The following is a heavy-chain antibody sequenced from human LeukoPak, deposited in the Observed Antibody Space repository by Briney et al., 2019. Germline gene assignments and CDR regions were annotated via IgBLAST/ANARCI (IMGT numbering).Heavy chain of an antibody. D-gene: IGHD2-15*01. CDR1: GGSISSYY. J-gene: IGHJ3*02. CDR2: IYTSGST. V-gene: IGHV4-4*07. Sequence: SETLSLTCTVSGGSISSYYWSWIRQPAGKGLEWIGRIYTSGSTNYNPSLTSRVTISVDTSKNQFSLKLSSVTAADTAVYYCARDTLYCSGGSCYSAFDIWGQGTMVTVSS. CDR3: ARDTLYCSGGSCYSAFDI.